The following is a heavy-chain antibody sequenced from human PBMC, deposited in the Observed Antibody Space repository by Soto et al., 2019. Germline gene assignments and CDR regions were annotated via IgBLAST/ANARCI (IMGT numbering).Heavy chain of an antibody. CDR2: INPSGGST. Sequence: ASVKVSCKASGYTFTSYYMHWVRQAPGQGLEWMGIINPSGGSTSYAQKFQGRVTMTRDTSTSTVYMELSSLRSEDTTVYYCVYGDYRTGGAFDIWGQGTMVTVSS. J-gene: IGHJ3*02. D-gene: IGHD4-17*01. CDR1: GYTFTSYY. V-gene: IGHV1-46*01. CDR3: VYGDYRTGGAFDI.